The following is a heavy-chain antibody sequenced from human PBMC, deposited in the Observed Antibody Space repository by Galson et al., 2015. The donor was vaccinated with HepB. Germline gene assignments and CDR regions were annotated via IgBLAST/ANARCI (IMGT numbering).Heavy chain of an antibody. D-gene: IGHD1-1*01. CDR2: VRNKGYNYAT. CDR3: IRRAFSVTTSGED. V-gene: IGHV3-73*01. J-gene: IGHJ4*02. Sequence: SLRLSCAASGLTSSDSSMHWVRQASGKGLEWLGRVRNKGYNYATDYAASVRGRFTISRDDSKNTAYLQMNSLKTEDTAVYYCIRRAFSVTTSGEDWGPGTLVTVSS. CDR1: GLTSSDSS.